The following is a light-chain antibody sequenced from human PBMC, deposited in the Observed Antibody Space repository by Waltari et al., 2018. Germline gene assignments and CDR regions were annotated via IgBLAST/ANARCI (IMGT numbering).Light chain of an antibody. CDR2: KAF. Sequence: DTQMTPSPSTLSASVGDRVPITCRASQSILTWLAWYQQKPGKAPRLLIYKAFNLESGVPGRFSGSASGTEFNLTISSLQPDDSATYYCQQYHDYSAFGQGTKLEIK. J-gene: IGKJ2*01. V-gene: IGKV1-5*03. CDR1: QSILTW. CDR3: QQYHDYSA.